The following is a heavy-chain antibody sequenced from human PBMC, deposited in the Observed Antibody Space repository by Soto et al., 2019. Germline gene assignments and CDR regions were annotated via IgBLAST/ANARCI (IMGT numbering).Heavy chain of an antibody. V-gene: IGHV4-59*01. CDR1: GGSISSYY. J-gene: IGHJ3*02. CDR3: AKGRGVVVISRSAFDI. Sequence: TLSLTCTVSGGSISSYYWSWIRQPPGKGLEWIGYIYYSGSTNYNPSLKSRVTISVDTSKNQFSLKLSSVTAADTAVYYCAKGRGVVVISRSAFDIWGQGTMVTVSS. CDR2: IYYSGST. D-gene: IGHD3-22*01.